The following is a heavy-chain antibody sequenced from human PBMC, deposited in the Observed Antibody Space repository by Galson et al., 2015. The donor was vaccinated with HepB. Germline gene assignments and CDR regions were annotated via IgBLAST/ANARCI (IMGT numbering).Heavy chain of an antibody. Sequence: LTCTVSDDSFTSSSYFWGWIRQPPGKGLEWIGSINYRGSTYYSPSLKSRVTISVDTSKNQFSLNLSSVTAADTAVYYCANLWFGEFYFDSWGQGTPVTVSS. V-gene: IGHV4-39*01. D-gene: IGHD3-10*01. CDR1: DDSFTSSSYF. J-gene: IGHJ4*02. CDR2: INYRGST. CDR3: ANLWFGEFYFDS.